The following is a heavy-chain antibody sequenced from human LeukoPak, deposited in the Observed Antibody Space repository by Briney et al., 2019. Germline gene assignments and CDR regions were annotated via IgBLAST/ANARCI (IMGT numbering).Heavy chain of an antibody. CDR1: GYSFTSYW. D-gene: IGHD6-19*01. CDR3: ARRNMPGYSSGWYYFDY. J-gene: IGHJ4*02. CDR2: IYPGDSDT. V-gene: IGHV5-51*01. Sequence: LGASLKISCKGSGYSFTSYWIGWVRQMPGKGLEWMGIIYPGDSDTRYSPSFQGQVTISADKSISTAYLQWSSLKASDTAMYYCARRNMPGYSSGWYYFDYWGQGTLVTVSS.